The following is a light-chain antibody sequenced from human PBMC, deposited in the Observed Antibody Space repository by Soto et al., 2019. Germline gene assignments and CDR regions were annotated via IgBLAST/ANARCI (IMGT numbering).Light chain of an antibody. V-gene: IGKV1-6*01. CDR2: AAS. Sequence: AIQMTQSPSPLSASVGDRVTISCRASQDIRNTLAWYQQKPGEAPKLLIFAASNLQSGVPSRFSGSGSVTDFTLAITGLQPEDFATYYCLQYYNFSWTFGQGTKVDIK. CDR1: QDIRNT. J-gene: IGKJ1*01. CDR3: LQYYNFSWT.